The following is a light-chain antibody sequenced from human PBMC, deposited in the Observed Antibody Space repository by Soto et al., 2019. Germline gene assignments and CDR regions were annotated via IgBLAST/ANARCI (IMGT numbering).Light chain of an antibody. J-gene: IGLJ1*01. Sequence: QSVLTQPTSVSGSPGQSVTISCTGTSSDVGSYNRVSWYQQPPGTAPKLMIYDVSNRPSAVPDRFSGSKSGNTASLTISGLQPEDEADYYCSSFTSSSTYVFGTGTKLTVL. CDR2: DVS. CDR1: SSDVGSYNR. V-gene: IGLV2-18*02. CDR3: SSFTSSSTYV.